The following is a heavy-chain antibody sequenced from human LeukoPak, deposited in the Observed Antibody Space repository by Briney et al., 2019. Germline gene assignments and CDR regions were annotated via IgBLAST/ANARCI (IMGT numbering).Heavy chain of an antibody. CDR3: ATSLYYYDSSGYYGY. Sequence: ASVKVSCKVSGYTLTELSMHWVRQAPGKGLEWMGGFDPEDGETIYAQKFQGRATMTEDTSTDTAYMELSSLRSEDTAVYYCATSLYYYDSSGYYGYWGQGTLVTVSS. V-gene: IGHV1-24*01. CDR2: FDPEDGET. J-gene: IGHJ4*02. CDR1: GYTLTELS. D-gene: IGHD3-22*01.